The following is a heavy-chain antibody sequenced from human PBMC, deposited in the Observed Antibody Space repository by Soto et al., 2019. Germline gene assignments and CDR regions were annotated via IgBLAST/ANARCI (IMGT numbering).Heavy chain of an antibody. CDR2: IRSKAYGGTT. CDR3: TRDQTLEFREYYFDY. J-gene: IGHJ4*02. Sequence: GGSLRLSCTASGFTFGDYAMSWFRQAPGKGLEWVGFIRSKAYGGTTEYAASVKGRFTISRDDSKSIAYLQMNSLKTEDTAVYYCTRDQTLEFREYYFDYWGQGTLVTVSS. D-gene: IGHD3-3*01. V-gene: IGHV3-49*03. CDR1: GFTFGDYA.